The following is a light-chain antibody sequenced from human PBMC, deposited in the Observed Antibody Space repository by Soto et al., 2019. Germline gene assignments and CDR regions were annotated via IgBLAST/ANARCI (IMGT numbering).Light chain of an antibody. CDR3: QQYRSFPWT. CDR1: QSISSW. CDR2: KAS. Sequence: DIQMTQSPSTLSASVGDRVTISCRASQSISSWLAWYQQKPGKAPKLFIYKASNLESGVPSRFSVSGSGTEFTLTFSSLQVDDFATYDCQQYRSFPWTFGQGTRVEIK. V-gene: IGKV1-5*03. J-gene: IGKJ1*01.